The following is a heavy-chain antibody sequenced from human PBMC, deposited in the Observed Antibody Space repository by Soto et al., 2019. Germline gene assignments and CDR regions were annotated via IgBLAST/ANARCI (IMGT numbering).Heavy chain of an antibody. CDR2: IIPIFGTA. CDR1: GGTFSSYA. CDR3: ARDVGYCSGGSCYPENYFDY. Sequence: SVKVSCKAPGGTFSSYAISWVRQAPGQGLEWMGGIIPIFGTAKYAQKFQGRVTITADESTSTAYMELSRLRSDDTAVYYCARDVGYCSGGSCYPENYFDYWGQGTLVTVSS. V-gene: IGHV1-69*01. J-gene: IGHJ4*02. D-gene: IGHD2-15*01.